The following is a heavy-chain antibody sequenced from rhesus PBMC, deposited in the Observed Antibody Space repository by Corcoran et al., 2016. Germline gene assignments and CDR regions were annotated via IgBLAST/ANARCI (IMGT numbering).Heavy chain of an antibody. J-gene: IGHJ4*01. Sequence: QVQLQESGPGLVKPSETLSLTCAVSGGSISDSYYWNWIRQPPGKGLEWVGKIYGKGTSTYNNPSIRSRVTISKDTSKNQFFLKLSSVTAADTAVYYCARAQYGSSLDYWGQGVLVTVSS. CDR3: ARAQYGSSLDY. CDR1: GGSISDSYY. CDR2: IYGKGTST. V-gene: IGHV4S9*01. D-gene: IGHD4-29*01.